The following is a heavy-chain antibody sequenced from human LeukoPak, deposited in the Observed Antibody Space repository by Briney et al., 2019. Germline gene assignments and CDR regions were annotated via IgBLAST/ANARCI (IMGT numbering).Heavy chain of an antibody. J-gene: IGHJ4*02. V-gene: IGHV4-59*01. CDR2: IYYSGST. CDR1: GGSISSYY. D-gene: IGHD3-10*01. Sequence: SETLSLTCTVSGGSISSYYWSWIRQPPGKGLEWMGYIYYSGSTNYNPSLKSRVNISVDTSKNQFSLKLSSVTAADTAVYYCARDYYGSGSYSRYFDYWGQGTLVTVSS. CDR3: ARDYYGSGSYSRYFDY.